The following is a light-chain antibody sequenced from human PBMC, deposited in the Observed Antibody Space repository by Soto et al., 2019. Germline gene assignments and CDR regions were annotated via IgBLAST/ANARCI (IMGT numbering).Light chain of an antibody. CDR1: SSDVGGYNY. Sequence: SVLTQPASVSGSPGQSITISCPGTSSDVGGYNYVSWYQQHPGKAPKLMIYDVSNRPSGVSNRFSGSKSGNTASLTISGLQAEDEADYYCSSYTSSILYVFGTGTKVTVL. V-gene: IGLV2-14*01. CDR3: SSYTSSILYV. CDR2: DVS. J-gene: IGLJ1*01.